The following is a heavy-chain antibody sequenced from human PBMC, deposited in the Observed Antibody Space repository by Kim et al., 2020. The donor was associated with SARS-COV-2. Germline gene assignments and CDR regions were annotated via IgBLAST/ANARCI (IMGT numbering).Heavy chain of an antibody. J-gene: IGHJ4*02. D-gene: IGHD3-22*01. CDR1: GFTFSSYS. CDR2: ISSSSSYI. Sequence: GGSLRLSCAASGFTFSSYSMNWVRQAPGKGLEWVSSISSSSSYIYYADSVKGRFTISRDNAKNSLYLQMNSLRAEDTAVYYCARDLSPGEEYYYDSSGYYYWGQGTLVTVSS. CDR3: ARDLSPGEEYYYDSSGYYY. V-gene: IGHV3-21*04.